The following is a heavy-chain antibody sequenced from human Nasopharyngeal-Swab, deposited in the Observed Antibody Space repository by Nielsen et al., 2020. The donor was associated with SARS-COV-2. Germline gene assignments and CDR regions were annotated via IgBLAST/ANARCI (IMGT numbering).Heavy chain of an antibody. CDR3: ARAGDYGGNHDFDY. Sequence: SETLSLTCSVSGGSISSYYWGWIRQPPGKGLEWIGNIYYSGSTYYNPSLKSRVTISVDTSKNQFSLKLSSVTAADTAVYYCARAGDYGGNHDFDYWGQGTLVTVSS. CDR1: GGSISSYY. D-gene: IGHD4-23*01. CDR2: IYYSGST. V-gene: IGHV4-39*07. J-gene: IGHJ4*02.